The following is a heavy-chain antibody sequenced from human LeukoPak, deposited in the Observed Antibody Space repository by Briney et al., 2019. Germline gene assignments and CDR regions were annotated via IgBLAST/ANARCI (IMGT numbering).Heavy chain of an antibody. CDR1: GGSISSSSYY. CDR3: ARLLLSDYYYDSSGYSGEYYFDY. V-gene: IGHV4-39*01. Sequence: PSETLSLTCTVSGGSISSSSYYWGWIRQPPGKGLEWIGSIYYSGSTYYNPSLKSRVTISVDTSKNQFSLKLSSVTAADTAVYYWARLLLSDYYYDSSGYSGEYYFDYWGQGTLVTVSS. CDR2: IYYSGST. J-gene: IGHJ4*02. D-gene: IGHD3-22*01.